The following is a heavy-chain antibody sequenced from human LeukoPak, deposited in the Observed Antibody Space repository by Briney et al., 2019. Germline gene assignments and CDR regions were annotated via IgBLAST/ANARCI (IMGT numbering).Heavy chain of an antibody. D-gene: IGHD6-13*01. Sequence: GGSLRLSCAASGFTFSDYYMSWIRQAPGKGLEWVSYISSSGSTIYYADSVKGRFTISRDNSKNTLYLQMNSLRAEDTAVYYCARDISAAGIFCKPAYWGQGTLVTVSS. CDR2: ISSSGSTI. J-gene: IGHJ4*02. V-gene: IGHV3-11*04. CDR1: GFTFSDYY. CDR3: ARDISAAGIFCKPAY.